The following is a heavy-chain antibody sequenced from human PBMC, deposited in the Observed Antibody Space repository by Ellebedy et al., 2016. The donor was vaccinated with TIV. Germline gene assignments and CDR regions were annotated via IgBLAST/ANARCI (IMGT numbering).Heavy chain of an antibody. CDR3: ARDNHYYVQYFQH. CDR2: IIAIFGTT. D-gene: IGHD3-10*02. V-gene: IGHV1-69*13. CDR1: GGIFRSYA. J-gene: IGHJ1*01. Sequence: SVKVSCKASGGIFRSYAISWVRQAPGQGLEWRGGIIAIFGTTNYAQEFQGRVTITADESTSTVYMELSSLRSEDTAMYYCARDNHYYVQYFQHWGQGTLVTVSS.